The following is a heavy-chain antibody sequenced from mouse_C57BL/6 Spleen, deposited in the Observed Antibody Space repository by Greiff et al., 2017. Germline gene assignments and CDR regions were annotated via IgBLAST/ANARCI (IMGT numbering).Heavy chain of an antibody. CDR2: IDPSDSST. V-gene: IGHV1-69*01. J-gene: IGHJ2*01. CDR1: GYTFTSYW. Sequence: VQLQQPGAELVMPGASVQLSCKASGYTFTSYWMHWVKQRPGQGLEWIGEIDPSDSSTNYNQKFKGKSTLTVDKSSSTADMQLSSLTSEDSAVYDCARKGDYYGSYYFDYWGQGTTLTVSS. CDR3: ARKGDYYGSYYFDY. D-gene: IGHD1-1*01.